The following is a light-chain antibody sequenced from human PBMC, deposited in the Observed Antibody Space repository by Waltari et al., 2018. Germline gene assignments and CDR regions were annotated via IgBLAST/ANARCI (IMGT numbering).Light chain of an antibody. CDR1: QTILSPTNRNS. V-gene: IGKV4-1*01. J-gene: IGKJ4*01. Sequence: DIVMAQSPDSLAVSLCARATISCKSSQTILSPTNRNSLAWYQQKPGQPPTLLIYWASTRQSGVPDRFSGRGSGTDFNLTIDGLQAEDVAIYYCHQYYTSPNTFGGGTQVEIK. CDR3: HQYYTSPNT. CDR2: WAS.